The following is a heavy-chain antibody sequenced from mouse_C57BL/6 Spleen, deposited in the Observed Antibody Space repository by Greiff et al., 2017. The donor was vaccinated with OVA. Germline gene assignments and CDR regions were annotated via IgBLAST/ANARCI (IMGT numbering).Heavy chain of an antibody. CDR1: GYAFSSSW. D-gene: IGHD4-1*01. Sequence: VKLMESGPELVKPGASVKISCKASGYAFSSSWMNWVKQRPGKGLEWIGRIYPGDGDTNYNGKFKGKATLTADKSSSTAYMQLSSLTSEDSAVYFCERYHWLYYAMDYWGQGTSVTVSS. CDR2: IYPGDGDT. J-gene: IGHJ4*01. CDR3: ERYHWLYYAMDY. V-gene: IGHV1-82*01.